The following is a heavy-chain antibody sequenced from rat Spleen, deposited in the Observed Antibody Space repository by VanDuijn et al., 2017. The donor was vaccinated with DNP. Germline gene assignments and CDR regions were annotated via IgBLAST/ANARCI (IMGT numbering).Heavy chain of an antibody. CDR3: ARLSYYGYTLWYFDY. V-gene: IGHV5-20*01. Sequence: EVQLVESDGGLVQPGRSLKLSCAASGFTFSDYYMAWVRQAPTKGLEWVASISYDGGSPYYRDSVKGRFTISRDNAKRTLYLQMNSLRSEDTATYYCARLSYYGYTLWYFDYWGQGVMVTVSS. J-gene: IGHJ2*01. D-gene: IGHD1-7*01. CDR1: GFTFSDYY. CDR2: ISYDGGSP.